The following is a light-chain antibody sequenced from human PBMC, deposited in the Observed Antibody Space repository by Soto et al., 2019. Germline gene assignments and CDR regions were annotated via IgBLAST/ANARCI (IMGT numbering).Light chain of an antibody. CDR1: QSVSSN. CDR3: QQYNNWPFT. J-gene: IGKJ4*01. CDR2: GAS. V-gene: IGKV3-15*01. Sequence: EIVMTQSPATLSVSPGERATLSCRASQSVSSNLGWYQQKVGQAPRLLIYGASSRATGIPARFSGSGSGTEFTLTISSLRSEDFAVYYCQQYNNWPFTFGGGTKVDI.